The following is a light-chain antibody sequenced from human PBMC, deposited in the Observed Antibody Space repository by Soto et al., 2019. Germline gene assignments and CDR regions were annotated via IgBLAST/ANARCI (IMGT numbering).Light chain of an antibody. Sequence: EIVLTQSPAILSLSPGERATLSCRASQSVSSYLAWYQQKPGQAPRLLIYDASNRATGIPARFSGSGSGTDFTLTISSLEPEEFAVYYCQQRSKWLTFGPGTKVDIK. J-gene: IGKJ3*01. V-gene: IGKV3-11*01. CDR3: QQRSKWLT. CDR2: DAS. CDR1: QSVSSY.